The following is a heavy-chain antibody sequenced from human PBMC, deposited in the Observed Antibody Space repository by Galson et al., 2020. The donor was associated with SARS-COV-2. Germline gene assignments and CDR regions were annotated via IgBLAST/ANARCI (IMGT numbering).Heavy chain of an antibody. CDR1: GYTFTSYG. CDR2: ISAYNGNT. D-gene: IGHD2-2*01. Sequence: ASVKVSCKASGYTFTSYGISWVRQAPGQGLEWMGWISAYNGNTNYAQKLQGRVTMTTDTSTSTAYMELRSLRSDDTAVYYCARALIVVVPAHYYYYGMDVWGQGTTVTVSS. V-gene: IGHV1-18*01. J-gene: IGHJ6*02. CDR3: ARALIVVVPAHYYYYGMDV.